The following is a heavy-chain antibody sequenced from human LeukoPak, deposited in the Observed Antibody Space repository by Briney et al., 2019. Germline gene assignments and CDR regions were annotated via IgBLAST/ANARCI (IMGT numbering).Heavy chain of an antibody. CDR1: GFTFNAYS. CDR2: ISRASESI. Sequence: PGGSLRLSCAASGFTFNAYSMGWVRQAPGKGLEWVSIISRASESIFYADSVKGRFTISRDNAKNSLYLQMNGLRAEDTAAYYCASFRSGDSSYFDYWGQGTLVTVSS. CDR3: ASFRSGDSSYFDY. D-gene: IGHD2-21*02. J-gene: IGHJ4*02. V-gene: IGHV3-21*01.